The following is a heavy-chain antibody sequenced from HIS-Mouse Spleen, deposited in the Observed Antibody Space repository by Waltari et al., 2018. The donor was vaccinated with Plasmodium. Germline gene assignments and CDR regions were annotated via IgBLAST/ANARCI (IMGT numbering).Heavy chain of an antibody. Sequence: QVQLQQWGAGLLKPSETLSLTCAVYGWSFSGSSWSWIRQPPGKGLEWIGEINHSGSTNYNPSLKSRVTISVDTSKNQFSLKLSSVTAADTAVYYCARGPGYSSGWYYFDYWGQGTLVTVSS. D-gene: IGHD6-19*01. CDR3: ARGPGYSSGWYYFDY. V-gene: IGHV4-34*01. CDR2: INHSGST. CDR1: GWSFSGSS. J-gene: IGHJ4*02.